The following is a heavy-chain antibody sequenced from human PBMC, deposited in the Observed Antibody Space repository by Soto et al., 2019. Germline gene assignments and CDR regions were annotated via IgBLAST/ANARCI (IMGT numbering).Heavy chain of an antibody. V-gene: IGHV3-23*01. Sequence: PGGSLRLSCVASGFTFGSYATSWVRRAPGKGLEWVSTINDSGDLRYYADSVRGRFTISRDNSKNTLYLQVNNLRAEDTARYHCAKAFGDWYPFEKWGLGALVTVSS. CDR1: GFTFGSYA. D-gene: IGHD6-19*01. CDR2: INDSGDLR. CDR3: AKAFGDWYPFEK. J-gene: IGHJ4*02.